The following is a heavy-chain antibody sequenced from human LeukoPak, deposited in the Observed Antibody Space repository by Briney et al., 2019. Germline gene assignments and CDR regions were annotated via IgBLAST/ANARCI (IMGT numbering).Heavy chain of an antibody. CDR2: ISGSGGDT. CDR3: ATSSGWYPKYFDY. D-gene: IGHD6-19*01. CDR1: GFTSSSYP. Sequence: GGSLRLSCAVSGFTSSSYPMSCVRQAPGKGLEWVSAISGSGGDTYYADSVKGRFTISRDNSKNTLDLQMNSLRAEDTALYYCATSSGWYPKYFDYWGQGTLVTVSS. J-gene: IGHJ4*02. V-gene: IGHV3-23*01.